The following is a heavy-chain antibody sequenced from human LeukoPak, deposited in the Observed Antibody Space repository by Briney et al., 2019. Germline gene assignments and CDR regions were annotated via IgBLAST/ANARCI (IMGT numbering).Heavy chain of an antibody. D-gene: IGHD6-13*01. CDR3: ARAYSSSWYVYFQH. CDR2: IYYSGST. J-gene: IGHJ1*01. CDR1: GGSISSGGYY. Sequence: SETLSLTCTVSGGSISSGGYYWSWIRQHPGKGLEWIGYIYYSGSTYYNSSLKSRVTISVDTSKNQFSLKLSSVTAADTAVYYCARAYSSSWYVYFQHWGQGTLVTVSS. V-gene: IGHV4-31*03.